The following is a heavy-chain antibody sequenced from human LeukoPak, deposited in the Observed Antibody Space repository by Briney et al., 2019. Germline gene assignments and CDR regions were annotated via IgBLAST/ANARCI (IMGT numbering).Heavy chain of an antibody. CDR2: IYYSGST. CDR3: ARVPMVRGTNYYMDV. V-gene: IGHV4-39*07. J-gene: IGHJ6*03. Sequence: SETLSLTCTVSGGSISSSSYYWGWIRQPPGKGLEWIGSIYYSGSTYYNPSLKSRVTISVDTSKNQFSLKLSSVTAADTAVYYCARVPMVRGTNYYMDVWGKGTTVTISS. CDR1: GGSISSSSYY. D-gene: IGHD3-10*01.